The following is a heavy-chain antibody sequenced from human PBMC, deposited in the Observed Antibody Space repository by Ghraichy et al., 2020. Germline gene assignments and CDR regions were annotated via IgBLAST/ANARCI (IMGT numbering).Heavy chain of an antibody. D-gene: IGHD3-22*01. Sequence: GGSLRPSCEASGFIFSNYAVHWVRQAPGKGLEWVALTSSDGTNEYYADSVKGRFTISRDNSKNTLYLQMSSLRAEDTAVYYCAREQVINMMELGAFDIWGQGTMVTVSS. CDR3: AREQVINMMELGAFDI. V-gene: IGHV3-30*04. CDR2: TSSDGTNE. CDR1: GFIFSNYA. J-gene: IGHJ3*02.